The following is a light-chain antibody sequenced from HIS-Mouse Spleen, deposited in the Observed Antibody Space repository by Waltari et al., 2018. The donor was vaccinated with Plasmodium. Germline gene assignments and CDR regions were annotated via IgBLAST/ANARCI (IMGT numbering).Light chain of an antibody. V-gene: IGKV2-28*01. Sequence: DIVMTQSPLSLPVTPGEPASISCRSSQSLLHSNGYTYLAWYLQKTGQSPQLLIYLGSNRASGVPDRFSGSGSGTDFTLKISRVEAEDVGVYYCMQALQTPLTFGGGTKVEIK. CDR3: MQALQTPLT. J-gene: IGKJ4*01. CDR2: LGS. CDR1: QSLLHSNGYTY.